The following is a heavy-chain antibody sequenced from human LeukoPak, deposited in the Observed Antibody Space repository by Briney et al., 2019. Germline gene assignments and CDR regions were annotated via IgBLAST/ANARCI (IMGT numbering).Heavy chain of an antibody. D-gene: IGHD6-19*01. Sequence: PGGSLRLSCSASGFSFSTYAMHWVRQPPGKGLEYVSVISSNGGSIYYGDSVKGRFTVSRDNSIYTLYPQMSSLRPEDTAVYYCVKDRGSSGWSGIDDWGQGTLVTVSS. CDR3: VKDRGSSGWSGIDD. CDR2: ISSNGGSI. V-gene: IGHV3-64D*09. CDR1: GFSFSTYA. J-gene: IGHJ4*02.